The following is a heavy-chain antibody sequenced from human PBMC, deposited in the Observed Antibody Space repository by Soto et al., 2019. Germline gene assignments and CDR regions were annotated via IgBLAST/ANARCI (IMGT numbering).Heavy chain of an antibody. D-gene: IGHD3-22*01. Sequence: PGGSLRLSCAASGFTFSSYAMSWVRQAPGKGLEWVSAISGSGGSTYYADSVKGRLTISRDNSKNTLYLQMNSLRAEDTAVYYCAKANAPNYYDSSGYYLYYFDYWGQGTLVTVSS. CDR1: GFTFSSYA. CDR2: ISGSGGST. J-gene: IGHJ4*02. V-gene: IGHV3-23*01. CDR3: AKANAPNYYDSSGYYLYYFDY.